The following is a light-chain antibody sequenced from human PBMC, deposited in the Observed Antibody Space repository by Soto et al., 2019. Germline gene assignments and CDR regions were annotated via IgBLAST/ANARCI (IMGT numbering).Light chain of an antibody. Sequence: EIVLTQSPGTLSLSPGERATLSCRASQSVSNSYLAWYQQKPGQAPRLLIYGASSRATGIPDRFSGSGSGTDFTLTISRLEPEAFAVYYCQQYGSSQSFGQGTKVEIK. CDR3: QQYGSSQS. V-gene: IGKV3-20*01. CDR1: QSVSNSY. J-gene: IGKJ1*01. CDR2: GAS.